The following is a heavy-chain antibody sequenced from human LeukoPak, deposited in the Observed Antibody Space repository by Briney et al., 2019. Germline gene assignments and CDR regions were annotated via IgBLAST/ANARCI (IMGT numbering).Heavy chain of an antibody. CDR1: GFTFSSYG. J-gene: IGHJ5*02. CDR3: AKEPYGSGSRYNWFDP. CDR2: ISGSGGST. Sequence: GGSLRLSCAASGFTFSSYGMSWVRQAPGKGLEWVSAISGSGGSTYYADSVKGRFTISRDNSKNTLYLQMNSLRAEDTAVYYCAKEPYGSGSRYNWFDPWGQGTLVTVSS. D-gene: IGHD3-10*01. V-gene: IGHV3-23*01.